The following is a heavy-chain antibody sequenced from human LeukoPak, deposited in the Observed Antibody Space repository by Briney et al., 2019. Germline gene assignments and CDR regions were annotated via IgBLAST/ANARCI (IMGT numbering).Heavy chain of an antibody. CDR2: IYYSGSP. Sequence: SETLSLTCTVSGGSISSSSYYWGWIRQPTEKGLEWIGSIYYSGSPYYNSSLESRVTISADTYKNQISLELRSVTAADTAVYYCARHPRASYYETSGSIFDYWGQGTLVTVSS. J-gene: IGHJ4*02. V-gene: IGHV4-39*01. CDR1: GGSISSSSYY. CDR3: ARHPRASYYETSGSIFDY. D-gene: IGHD3-22*01.